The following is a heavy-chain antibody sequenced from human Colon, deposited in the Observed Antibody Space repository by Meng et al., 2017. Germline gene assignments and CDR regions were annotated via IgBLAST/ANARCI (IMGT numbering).Heavy chain of an antibody. D-gene: IGHD3-22*01. CDR2: INTGNGYT. J-gene: IGHJ4*02. CDR1: GYTFTSYT. Sequence: QVQLIQSGAEVKRPGASVKDSCKASGYTFTSYTMHWVRQAPGQRLEWMGWINTGNGYTKYSQKFQDRVTITRDTSASTAYMELSSLRSEDTAVYYCASAHYDSSGSVDYWGQGTLVTVSS. CDR3: ASAHYDSSGSVDY. V-gene: IGHV1-3*04.